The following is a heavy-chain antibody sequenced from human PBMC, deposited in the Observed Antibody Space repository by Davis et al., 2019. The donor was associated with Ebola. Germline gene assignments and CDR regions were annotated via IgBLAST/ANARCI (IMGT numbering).Heavy chain of an antibody. CDR1: GGTFSSYA. CDR3: ARPFYDFWGDGFDP. J-gene: IGHJ5*02. Sequence: AASVKVSCKASGGTFSSYAISWVRQAPGQGLEWMGGIIPIFGTANYAQKLQGRVTMTTDTSTSTAYMELRSLRSDDTAVYYCARPFYDFWGDGFDPWGQGTLVTVSS. CDR2: IIPIFGTA. D-gene: IGHD3-3*01. V-gene: IGHV1-69*05.